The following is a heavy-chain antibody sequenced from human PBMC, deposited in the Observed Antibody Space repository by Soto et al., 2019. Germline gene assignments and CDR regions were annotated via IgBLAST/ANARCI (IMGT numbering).Heavy chain of an antibody. D-gene: IGHD3-22*01. CDR1: GFSFDDYA. CDR3: ARGSGYYYGLSADY. CDR2: ISWNGGSR. Sequence: PGGSLRLSCAGSGFSFDDYAMYWVRQAPGKGLEWVSGISWNGGSRGYADSVKGRFTISRDNAKNSLYLQMNGLRAEDTAFYYCARGSGYYYGLSADYWGQGTLVTVSS. V-gene: IGHV3-9*01. J-gene: IGHJ4*02.